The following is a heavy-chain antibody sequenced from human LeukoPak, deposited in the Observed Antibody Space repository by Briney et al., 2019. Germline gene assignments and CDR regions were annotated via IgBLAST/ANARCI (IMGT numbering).Heavy chain of an antibody. V-gene: IGHV4-34*01. CDR3: ARGRVSPSYDVLTGSYRPTYYFDY. J-gene: IGHJ4*02. D-gene: IGHD3-9*01. CDR2: INHIGDT. Sequence: SETLSLTCAVYGGSFSDFFWTWVRQPPGKGLEWIGEINHIGDTKYNPSLKSRVTTSVDTSNNQLSLNLISVTAGDTAVYYCARGRVSPSYDVLTGSYRPTYYFDYWGQGTLVTVSS. CDR1: GGSFSDFF.